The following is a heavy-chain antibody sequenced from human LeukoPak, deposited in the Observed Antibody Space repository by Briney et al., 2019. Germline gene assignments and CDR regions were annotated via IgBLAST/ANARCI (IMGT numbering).Heavy chain of an antibody. CDR2: ISYDGSNK. CDR1: GFTFSSYA. V-gene: IGHV3-30-3*01. Sequence: GRSLRLSCAASGFTFSSYAMHWVRQAPGKGLEWVAVISYDGSNKYYADSVKGRFTISRDNSKNTLYLQMNSLRAEDTAVYYCARSQGDIWGQGTMVTVSS. CDR3: ARSQGDI. J-gene: IGHJ3*02.